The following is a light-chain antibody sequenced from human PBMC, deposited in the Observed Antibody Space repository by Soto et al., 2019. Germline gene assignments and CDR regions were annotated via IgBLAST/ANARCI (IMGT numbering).Light chain of an antibody. CDR3: HQYNNWPPGT. Sequence: EIVMTQSPAPLSVSPGERATLSCRASQSISSNLAWYQQKPGQAPSLLLYGASTRATGIPARFSGSGSGTDFTVTISSLQSEDFAVYYCHQYNNWPPGTFGQGTKLEIK. CDR1: QSISSN. V-gene: IGKV3-15*01. J-gene: IGKJ2*02. CDR2: GAS.